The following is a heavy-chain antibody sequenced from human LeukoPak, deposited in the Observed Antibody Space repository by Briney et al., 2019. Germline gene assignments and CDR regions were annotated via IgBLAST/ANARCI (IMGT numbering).Heavy chain of an antibody. D-gene: IGHD3-10*01. CDR3: ARSDGEYYYGMDV. CDR2: IYYSGST. CDR1: GGSISSGGYY. Sequence: SQTLSLTCTVSGGSISSGGYYWSWIRQHPGKGLEWIGYIYYSGSTYYNPSLRSRVTISEDTSKNQFSLKLSSVTAADTAGYYCARSDGEYYYGMDVWGQGTTVTVSS. J-gene: IGHJ6*02. V-gene: IGHV4-30-4*08.